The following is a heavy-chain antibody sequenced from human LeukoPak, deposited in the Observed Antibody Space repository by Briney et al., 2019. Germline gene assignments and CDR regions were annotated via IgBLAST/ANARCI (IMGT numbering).Heavy chain of an antibody. CDR1: GGTFSSYA. D-gene: IGHD5-12*01. Sequence: SVKVSCKASGGTFSSYAISWVRQAPGQGLEWMGGIIPIFGTANYAQKFQGRVTITADESTSTAYMELSSLRSEDTAVYYCARIQRGGYVLYFDYWGQGTLVTVSS. J-gene: IGHJ4*02. CDR3: ARIQRGGYVLYFDY. CDR2: IIPIFGTA. V-gene: IGHV1-69*13.